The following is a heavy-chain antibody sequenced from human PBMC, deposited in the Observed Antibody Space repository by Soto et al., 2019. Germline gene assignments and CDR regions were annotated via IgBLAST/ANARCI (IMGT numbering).Heavy chain of an antibody. D-gene: IGHD3-16*01. CDR2: IYYSGST. CDR3: ARPSGNRGNPGAYYYMDV. CDR1: GGSISSSSYY. J-gene: IGHJ6*03. Sequence: SETLSLTCTVSGGSISSSSYYWGWIRQPPGKGLEWIGSIYYSGSTYYNPSLKSRVTISVDTSKNQFSLKLSSVTAADTAVYYCARPSGNRGNPGAYYYMDVWGKGTTVTVSS. V-gene: IGHV4-39*01.